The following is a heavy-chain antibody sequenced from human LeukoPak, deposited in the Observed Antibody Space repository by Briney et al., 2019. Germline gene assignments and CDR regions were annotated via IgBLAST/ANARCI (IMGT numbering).Heavy chain of an antibody. CDR1: GYTFTSYY. CDR3: ARDLSAAEIYLFDY. Sequence: ASVKVSCKASGYTFTSYYIHWVRQAPGQGLEWMGIINPSGGSTDYAQKFQGRVTITADESTSTAYMELSSLRSEDTAVYYCARDLSAAEIYLFDYWGQGTLVTVSS. V-gene: IGHV1-46*01. J-gene: IGHJ4*02. D-gene: IGHD2/OR15-2a*01. CDR2: INPSGGST.